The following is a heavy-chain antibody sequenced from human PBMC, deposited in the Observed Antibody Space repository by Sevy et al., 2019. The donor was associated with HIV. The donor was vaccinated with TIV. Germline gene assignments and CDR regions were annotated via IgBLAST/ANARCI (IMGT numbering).Heavy chain of an antibody. CDR2: ISGSGYST. D-gene: IGHD2-21*02. J-gene: IGHJ4*02. V-gene: IGHV3-23*01. CDR3: AKHIAYCGGDCYPPLYDFDY. CDR1: GFTFINYA. Sequence: GGSLRLSCAASGFTFINYAMSWVRQAPGKGLEWVSAISGSGYSTYYADSVKGRFTISRDKSKNTLYLQINSLRAGDTAVYYCAKHIAYCGGDCYPPLYDFDYWGQGTLVTVSS.